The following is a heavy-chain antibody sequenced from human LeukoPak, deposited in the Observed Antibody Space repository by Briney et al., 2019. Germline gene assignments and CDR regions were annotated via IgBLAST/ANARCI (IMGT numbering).Heavy chain of an antibody. CDR1: GGSISSSNW. CDR2: IYHSGST. Sequence: SGTLSLTCAVSGGSISSSNWWSWVRQPPGKGLEWIGEIYHSGSTNYNPSLKSRVTISVDKSKNQFSLKLSSVTAADTAVYYCARVPYDFWSGYYKGSSFDYWGQGTLVTVSS. CDR3: ARVPYDFWSGYYKGSSFDY. V-gene: IGHV4-4*02. D-gene: IGHD3-3*01. J-gene: IGHJ4*02.